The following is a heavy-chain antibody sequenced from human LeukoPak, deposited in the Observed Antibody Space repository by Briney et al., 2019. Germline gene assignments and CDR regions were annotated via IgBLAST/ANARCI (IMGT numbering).Heavy chain of an antibody. CDR1: GGTFSSYA. J-gene: IGHJ6*03. CDR2: ISAYNGNT. CDR3: ARGPKKGHYMDV. Sequence: ASVKVSCKASGGTFSSYAISWVRQAPGQGLEWIGWISAYNGNTNYAQKLQGRVTMTTDTSTSTAYMELRSLRSDDTAVYYCARGPKKGHYMDVWGKGTTVTVSS. V-gene: IGHV1-18*01.